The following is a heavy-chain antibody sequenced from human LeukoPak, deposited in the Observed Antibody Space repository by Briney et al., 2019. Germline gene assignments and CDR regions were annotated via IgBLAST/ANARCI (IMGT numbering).Heavy chain of an antibody. CDR3: ARGYCSGGGCYGALNY. CDR1: GFTVSSNY. V-gene: IGHV3-53*01. CDR2: IYSGGST. D-gene: IGHD2-15*01. J-gene: IGHJ4*02. Sequence: PGGSLRLSCAASGFTVSSNYMSWVRQAPGKGLEWVSVIYSGGSTYYADSVKGRFTISRDNSKNTLYLQMNSLRAEDTAVYYCARGYCSGGGCYGALNYWGQGTLVTVSS.